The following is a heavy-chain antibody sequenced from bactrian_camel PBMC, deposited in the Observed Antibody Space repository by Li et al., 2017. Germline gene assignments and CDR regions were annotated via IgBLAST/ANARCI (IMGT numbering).Heavy chain of an antibody. J-gene: IGHJ6*01. D-gene: IGHD6*01. CDR1: GFTFSSSS. CDR2: INSGGGR. CDR3: AKVDSPMGGSWYRGDFGY. V-gene: IGHV3S25*01. Sequence: QLVESGGGLVQPGGSLRLSCAASGFTFSSSSMHWVRQGPGKGLEWVSAINSGGGRYYGDFVKGRFTMSQDNAKNTVYLQMNSLKPEDTAMYYCAKVDSPMGGSWYRGDFGYWGQGTQVTVS.